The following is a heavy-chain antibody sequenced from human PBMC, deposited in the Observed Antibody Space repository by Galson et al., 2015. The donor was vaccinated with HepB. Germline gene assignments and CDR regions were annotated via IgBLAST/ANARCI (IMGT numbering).Heavy chain of an antibody. J-gene: IGHJ6*03. CDR2: MNPNSGNT. CDR3: ASRGIAALDYYYYYMDV. Sequence: SVKVSCKASGYTFTSYDINWVRQATGQGLEWMGWMNPNSGNTGYAQKFQGRVTMIRNTSISTAYMELSSLRSEDTAVYYCASRGIAALDYYYYYMDVWGKGTTVTVSS. D-gene: IGHD6-13*01. V-gene: IGHV1-8*01. CDR1: GYTFTSYD.